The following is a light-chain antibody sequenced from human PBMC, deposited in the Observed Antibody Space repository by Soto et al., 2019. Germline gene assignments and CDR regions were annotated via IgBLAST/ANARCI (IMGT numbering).Light chain of an antibody. V-gene: IGKV3-11*01. J-gene: IGKJ1*01. Sequence: VFTQSPATLSLSPGERATLSCRASQSVSSCLAWYTQKPGRAPRRLIFYASNRATGIPARFSGSGSGTEFTLTIIRLEPEDVAVDYCQQRSNWTWTFGQGTKVDIK. CDR2: YAS. CDR3: QQRSNWTWT. CDR1: QSVSSC.